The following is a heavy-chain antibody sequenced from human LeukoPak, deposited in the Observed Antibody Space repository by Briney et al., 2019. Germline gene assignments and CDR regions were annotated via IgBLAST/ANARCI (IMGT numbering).Heavy chain of an antibody. Sequence: SETLSLTCAVYGGSFSGYYWSWIRQPPGKGLEWIGEINHSGSTNYHPSLKSRVTISVDTSKNQFSLKLSSVTAADTAVYYCARGLGYGDYSNDAFDIWGQGTMVTVSS. CDR2: INHSGST. J-gene: IGHJ3*02. D-gene: IGHD4-17*01. V-gene: IGHV4-34*01. CDR3: ARGLGYGDYSNDAFDI. CDR1: GGSFSGYY.